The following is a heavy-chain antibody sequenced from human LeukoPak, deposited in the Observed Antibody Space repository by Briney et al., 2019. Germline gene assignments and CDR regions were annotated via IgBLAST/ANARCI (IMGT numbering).Heavy chain of an antibody. CDR3: AVLGSGSYYPYYYYGMDV. J-gene: IGHJ6*02. CDR1: GGSISSSSYY. D-gene: IGHD3-10*01. Sequence: SETLSLTCTVSGGSISSSSYYWGWIRPPPGKGLEWIGSIYYSGSTYYNPSLKSRVTISVDTSKNQFSLKLSSVTAADTAVYYCAVLGSGSYYPYYYYGMDVWGQGTTVTVSS. CDR2: IYYSGST. V-gene: IGHV4-39*01.